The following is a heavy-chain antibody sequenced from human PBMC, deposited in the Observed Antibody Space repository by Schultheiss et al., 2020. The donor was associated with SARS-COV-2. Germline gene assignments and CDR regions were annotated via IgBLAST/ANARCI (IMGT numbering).Heavy chain of an antibody. D-gene: IGHD2-15*01. J-gene: IGHJ3*01. CDR2: LSSDGSST. CDR1: GFTFSSYW. Sequence: GGSLRLSCAASGFTFSSYWMHWVRQAPGKGLEWVSRLSSDGSSTNYADSVKGRFTISRDNAKNTLYLQMNSLRAEDTAVYYCASGWYCSAWGQGTMVTVSS. CDR3: ASGWYCSA. V-gene: IGHV3-74*01.